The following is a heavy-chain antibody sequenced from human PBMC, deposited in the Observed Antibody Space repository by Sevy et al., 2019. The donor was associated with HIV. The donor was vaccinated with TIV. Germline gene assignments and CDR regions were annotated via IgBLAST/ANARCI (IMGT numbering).Heavy chain of an antibody. CDR2: SSGSGGST. V-gene: IGHV3-23*01. Sequence: GGSLRLSCAASEFTFSRYAMSWVRQAPGKGLEWVSASSGSGGSTYYADSVKGRFTISRDNSKNTLYLQMNSLRAEDTAVYYCAKGDTNYYGMDVWGLGTTVTVSS. CDR1: EFTFSRYA. CDR3: AKGDTNYYGMDV. J-gene: IGHJ6*02.